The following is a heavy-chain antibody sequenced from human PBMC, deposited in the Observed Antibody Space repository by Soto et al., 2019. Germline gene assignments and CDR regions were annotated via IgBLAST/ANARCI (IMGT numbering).Heavy chain of an antibody. CDR3: ARGSTIYALDV. CDR1: GGSISSGGYY. D-gene: IGHD2-2*01. CDR2: ISHSGST. V-gene: IGHV4-30-4*08. J-gene: IGHJ6*02. Sequence: LSLTCTVSGGSISSGGYYWSWIRQHPGKGLEWIGYISHSGSTFSNPSLRSLITMSVDMSKKQFSLKVSSMTAADTAVYYCARGSTIYALDVWGQGTTVTVSS.